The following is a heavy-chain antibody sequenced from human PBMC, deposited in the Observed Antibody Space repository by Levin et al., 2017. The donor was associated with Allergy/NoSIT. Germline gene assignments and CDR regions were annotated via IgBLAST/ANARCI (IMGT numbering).Heavy chain of an antibody. CDR3: ARVSDDAFDI. V-gene: IGHV1-2*02. CDR2: INPNSGGT. Sequence: GESLKISCKASGYTFTGYYMHWVRQAPGQGLEWMGWINPNSGGTNYAQKFQGRVTMTRDTSISTAYMELSRLRSDDTAVYYCARVSDDAFDIWGQGTMVTVSS. CDR1: GYTFTGYY. J-gene: IGHJ3*02.